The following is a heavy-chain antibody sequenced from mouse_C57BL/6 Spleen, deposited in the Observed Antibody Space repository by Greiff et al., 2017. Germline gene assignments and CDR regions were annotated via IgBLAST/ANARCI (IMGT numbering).Heavy chain of an antibody. CDR1: GFTFTDYY. J-gene: IGHJ2*01. Sequence: EVKVVESGGGLVQPGGSLSLSCAASGFTFTDYYMSWVRQPPGKALEWLGFIRNKANGYTTEYSASVKGRFTISRDNSQSILYLQMNALRAEDSATYYCARHLSYYFDYWGQGTTLTVSS. CDR3: ARHLSYYFDY. V-gene: IGHV7-3*01. CDR2: IRNKANGYTT.